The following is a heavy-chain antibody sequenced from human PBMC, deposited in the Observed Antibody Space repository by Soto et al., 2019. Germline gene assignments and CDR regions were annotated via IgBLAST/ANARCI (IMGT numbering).Heavy chain of an antibody. D-gene: IGHD5-12*01. CDR3: AKPGMATIRGGMGDWFYIDY. CDR1: GFTFSSYG. V-gene: IGHV3-30*18. Sequence: GGSLRLSCAASGFTFSSYGMHWVRQAPGKGLELVALISSDGTKKYYVDSVKGRFTISRDNSKNTQYLQMNSLRAEDTAVYYCAKPGMATIRGGMGDWFYIDYRGQGSLVT. CDR2: ISSDGTKK. J-gene: IGHJ4*02.